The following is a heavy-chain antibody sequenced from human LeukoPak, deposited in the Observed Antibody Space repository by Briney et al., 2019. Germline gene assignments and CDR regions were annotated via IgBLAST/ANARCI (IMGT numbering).Heavy chain of an antibody. V-gene: IGHV1-2*02. CDR2: INPNSGGT. Sequence: GASVKVSCKASGYTFTGFYMHWVRQAPGQGLEWMGWINPNSGGTNYAQKFQGRVTMTRDTSISTAYMELSRLRSDDTAVYYCAPTLGSRDNWFDPWGQGTLVTVFS. CDR1: GYTFTGFY. CDR3: APTLGSRDNWFDP. J-gene: IGHJ5*02. D-gene: IGHD1-26*01.